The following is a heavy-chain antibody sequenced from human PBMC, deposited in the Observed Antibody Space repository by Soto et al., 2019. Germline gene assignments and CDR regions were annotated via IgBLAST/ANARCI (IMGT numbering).Heavy chain of an antibody. V-gene: IGHV3-30*18. CDR3: AKVDSGYGIDY. Sequence: GGSLRVSWAASGFTFSSYGMHWVRQAPGKGLEWVAVISYDGSNKYYADSVKGRFTISRDNSKNTLYLQMNSLRAEDTAVYYCAKVDSGYGIDYWGQGTLVTVSS. J-gene: IGHJ4*02. CDR2: ISYDGSNK. CDR1: GFTFSSYG. D-gene: IGHD5-12*01.